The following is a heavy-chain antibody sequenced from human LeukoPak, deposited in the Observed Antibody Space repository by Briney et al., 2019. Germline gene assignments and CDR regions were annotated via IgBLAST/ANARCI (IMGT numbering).Heavy chain of an antibody. Sequence: ASVKVSFTTSGYTFTDYYLHWVRQAPGQGLEWMGRIDPNSGGTNYAQKFQVRVTVTRDTSISTVYMELSGLRSDDTAVYYCARVPGPYTTSRFDYWGQGTLVTVSS. V-gene: IGHV1-2*02. CDR3: ARVPGPYTTSRFDY. CDR2: IDPNSGGT. D-gene: IGHD6-13*01. J-gene: IGHJ4*02. CDR1: GYTFTDYY.